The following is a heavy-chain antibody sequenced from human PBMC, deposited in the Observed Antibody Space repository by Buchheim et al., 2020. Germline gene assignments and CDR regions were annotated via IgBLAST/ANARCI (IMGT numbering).Heavy chain of an antibody. CDR1: GFTFSGYP. CDR3: ARDRGSIAARLGPTDY. J-gene: IGHJ4*02. D-gene: IGHD6-6*01. Sequence: QVQLVESGGGVVQPGRSLSLSCAASGFTFSGYPMHWVRQAPGKGLEWVAVISYDGSNKYYADSVKGRFTISRDNSKNTLYLQMNSLRAEDTAVYYCARDRGSIAARLGPTDYWGQGTL. V-gene: IGHV3-30-3*01. CDR2: ISYDGSNK.